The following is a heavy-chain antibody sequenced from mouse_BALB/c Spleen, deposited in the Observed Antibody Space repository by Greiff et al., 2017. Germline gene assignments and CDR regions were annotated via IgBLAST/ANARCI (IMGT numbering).Heavy chain of an antibody. CDR3: ARDITTVVAPYAMDY. CDR2: IWGDGST. D-gene: IGHD1-1*01. Sequence: VHRVESGPGLVAPSQSLSITCTVSGFSLTGYGVNWVRQPPGKGLEWLGMIWGDGSTDYNSALKSRLSISKDNSKSQVFLKMNSLQTDDTARYYCARDITTVVAPYAMDYWGQGTSVTVSS. CDR1: GFSLTGYG. V-gene: IGHV2-6-7*01. J-gene: IGHJ4*01.